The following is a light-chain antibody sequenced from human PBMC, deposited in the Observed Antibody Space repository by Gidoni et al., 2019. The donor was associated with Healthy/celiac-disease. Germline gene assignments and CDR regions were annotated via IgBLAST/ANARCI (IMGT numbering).Light chain of an antibody. J-gene: IGKJ1*01. CDR2: GAS. CDR1: QRVSSSY. Sequence: LVFPQSPGTLSLSPGERATLSCRASQRVSSSYLAWYQQKPGQAPRLLIYGASSRATVIPDRCSGSGCGTDFTLTISRMEPEDFAVYYCQQYGSSRTWTFGQGTKVEIK. V-gene: IGKV3-20*01. CDR3: QQYGSSRTWT.